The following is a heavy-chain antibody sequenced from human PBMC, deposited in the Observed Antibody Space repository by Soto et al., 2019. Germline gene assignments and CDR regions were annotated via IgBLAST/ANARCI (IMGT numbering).Heavy chain of an antibody. CDR3: ARQPPIAAPPQEGSGS. V-gene: IGHV4-39*01. Sequence: QLQLQESGPGLVKPSETLSLTCTVSGGSISSSSYYWGWIRQPPGKGLEWIGSIYYSGSTYYNPSLKTRVTTSGYTSKNQFSLKLSSVTAADTAVYYCARQPPIAAPPQEGSGSWGQGTLVTVFS. CDR1: GGSISSSSYY. J-gene: IGHJ5*02. D-gene: IGHD6-6*01. CDR2: IYYSGST.